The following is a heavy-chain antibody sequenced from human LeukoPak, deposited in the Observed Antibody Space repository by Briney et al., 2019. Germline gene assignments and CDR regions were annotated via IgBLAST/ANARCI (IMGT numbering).Heavy chain of an antibody. Sequence: VASVKVSCKASGYTFTSYGISWVRQAPGQGLEWMGGIIPIFGTANYAQKSQGRVTITADESTSTAYMELSSLRSEDTAVYYCAQTVTRAYYYYYGMDVWGQGTTVTVSS. V-gene: IGHV1-69*13. CDR2: IIPIFGTA. CDR1: GYTFTSYG. D-gene: IGHD4-17*01. CDR3: AQTVTRAYYYYYGMDV. J-gene: IGHJ6*02.